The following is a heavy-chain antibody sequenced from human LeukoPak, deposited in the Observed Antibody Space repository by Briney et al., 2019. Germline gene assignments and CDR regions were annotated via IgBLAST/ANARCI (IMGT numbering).Heavy chain of an antibody. D-gene: IGHD6-13*01. V-gene: IGHV1-69*13. CDR1: GGTFSSYA. J-gene: IGHJ5*02. CDR3: ARGGWSGDSSSWFPSWFDP. Sequence: ASVKVSRKASGGTFSSYAISWVRQAPGQGLEWMGGIIPIFVTANYAQKLQGRVTITADESTSTAYMELSSLRSEDTAVYYCARGGWSGDSSSWFPSWFDPWGQGTLVTVSS. CDR2: IIPIFVTA.